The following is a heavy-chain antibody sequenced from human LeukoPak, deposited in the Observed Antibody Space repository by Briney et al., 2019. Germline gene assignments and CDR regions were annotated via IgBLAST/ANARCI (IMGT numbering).Heavy chain of an antibody. Sequence: ASVKVSCKASGYTFTSYGISWVRQAPGQGLEWMGGIIPIFGTANYAQKFQGRVTITADESTSTAYMELSSLRSEDTAVYYCARAHSSGWYDYWGQGTLVTVSS. CDR1: GYTFTSYG. V-gene: IGHV1-69*13. CDR2: IIPIFGTA. CDR3: ARAHSSGWYDY. J-gene: IGHJ4*02. D-gene: IGHD6-19*01.